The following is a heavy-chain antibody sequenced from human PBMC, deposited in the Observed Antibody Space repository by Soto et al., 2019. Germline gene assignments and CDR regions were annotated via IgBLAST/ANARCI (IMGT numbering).Heavy chain of an antibody. CDR1: GGSISSSSYY. D-gene: IGHD4-17*01. V-gene: IGHV4-39*01. J-gene: IGHJ4*02. CDR2: IYYSGST. Sequence: SETLSLTCTVSGGSISSSSYYWGWIRQPPGKGLEWIGSIYYSGSTYYNPSLKSRVTISVDTSKNQFSLKLSSVTAADTAVYYCARRLSGRATVTTFALDYWGQGTLVTVSS. CDR3: ARRLSGRATVTTFALDY.